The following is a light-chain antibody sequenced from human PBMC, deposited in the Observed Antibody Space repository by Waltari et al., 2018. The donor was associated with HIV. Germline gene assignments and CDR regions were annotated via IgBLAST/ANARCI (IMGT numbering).Light chain of an antibody. CDR3: QQYNSDSWT. CDR2: RAS. CDR1: QSISYW. Sequence: DIQMTQSPSTLSASVGDRVTITCRASQSISYWLAWYQQIPGKAPKLLIYRASSLEIGVPSRFSGSGSGTEFTLTISSLQPDDSATYYCQQYNSDSWTFGQGTKVEIK. V-gene: IGKV1-5*03. J-gene: IGKJ1*01.